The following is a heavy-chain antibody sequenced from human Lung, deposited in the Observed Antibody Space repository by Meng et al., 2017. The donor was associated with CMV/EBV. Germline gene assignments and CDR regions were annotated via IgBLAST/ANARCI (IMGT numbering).Heavy chain of an antibody. CDR2: VLGTGPT. CDR1: GFTFNNDA. D-gene: IGHD6-13*01. V-gene: IGHV3-23*01. CDR3: ARGDSSTTWLVFDY. Sequence: AAGFTFNNDARTWVRQAPGKGLEWVSTVLGTGPTYYADYVKGRFTISRDDSRNTLFLQLNSLRDEDTAVFYCARGDSSTTWLVFDYWGLGTLVTVSS. J-gene: IGHJ4*02.